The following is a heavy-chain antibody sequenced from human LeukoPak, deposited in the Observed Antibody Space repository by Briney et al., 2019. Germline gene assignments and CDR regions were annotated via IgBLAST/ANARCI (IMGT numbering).Heavy chain of an antibody. Sequence: SETLSLTCNVSGESISSHYWSWTRQSPGKGLEWIGYITNSGTTKFNPSLKSRVTISRDTSKNQISLRLSSVTAADTAVYYCARDGDDSGSDYWGQGTLVTVSS. CDR3: ARDGDDSGSDY. CDR2: ITNSGTT. J-gene: IGHJ4*02. D-gene: IGHD5-12*01. V-gene: IGHV4-59*11. CDR1: GESISSHY.